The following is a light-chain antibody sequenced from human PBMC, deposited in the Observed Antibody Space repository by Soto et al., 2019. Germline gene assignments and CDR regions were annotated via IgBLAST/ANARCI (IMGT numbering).Light chain of an antibody. CDR2: GAS. V-gene: IGKV3-20*01. CDR3: QQYGSSTCT. Sequence: EIVLTQSPGTLSLSPGERATLSCRASQSVSSSSLAWYQQKPGQAPRLLIYGASSRATGIPDRFSGSGSGTDVTLTISRLEPEDFAVYYCQQYGSSTCTFGQGTKVEIK. CDR1: QSVSSSS. J-gene: IGKJ1*01.